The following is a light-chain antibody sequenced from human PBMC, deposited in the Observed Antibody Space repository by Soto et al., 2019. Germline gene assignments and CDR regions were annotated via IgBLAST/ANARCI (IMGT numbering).Light chain of an antibody. Sequence: DIQMTQSPSSLSASVGDRVTITCRASQSISSYLNWYQQKPGKVPKLLIFDASTLQTGVPSRFGGGGSGTEFTLTISGLQPEDFAVYYCQQCSYSPRTFGQGTKVDIK. V-gene: IGKV1-39*01. CDR3: QQCSYSPRT. CDR1: QSISSY. CDR2: DAS. J-gene: IGKJ1*01.